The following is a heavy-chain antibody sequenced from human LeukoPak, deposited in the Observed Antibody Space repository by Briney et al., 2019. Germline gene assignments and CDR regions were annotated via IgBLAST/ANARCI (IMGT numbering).Heavy chain of an antibody. V-gene: IGHV4-59*12. CDR1: GGSISSYY. D-gene: IGHD3-22*01. CDR2: IYYSGST. CDR3: ASSHYYDSSGYPGS. Sequence: PSETLSLTCTVSGGSISSYYWSWIRQPPGKGLEWIGYIYYSGSTNYNPSLKSRVTISVDTSKNQFSLKLSSVTAADTAVYYCASSHYYDSSGYPGSWGQGTLVTVSS. J-gene: IGHJ4*02.